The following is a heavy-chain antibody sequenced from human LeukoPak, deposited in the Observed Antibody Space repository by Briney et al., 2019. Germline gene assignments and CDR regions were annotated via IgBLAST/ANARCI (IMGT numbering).Heavy chain of an antibody. V-gene: IGHV3-23*01. D-gene: IGHD2-21*01. J-gene: IGHJ4*02. CDR1: GFTFNTYT. CDR3: AKGGLLVDCGGDCFEY. CDR2: ISGRGGDT. Sequence: GGSLRLSCAASGFTFNTYTMTWVRQAPGKGLEWVSSISGRGGDTSYADSVKGRFTISRDNSKNTLYLQMNSLRAEDTAIYYCAKGGLLVDCGGDCFEYWGQGTLVTVSS.